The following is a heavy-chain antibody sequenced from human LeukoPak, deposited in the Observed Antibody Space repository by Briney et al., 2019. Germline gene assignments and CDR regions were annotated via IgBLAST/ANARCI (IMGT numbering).Heavy chain of an antibody. Sequence: GRSLRLSCAASGFTFSSNAMHWVRQAPGKGLEWVAVISYDGSNKYYADSVKGRFTISRDNSKNTLYLQMNSLRAEDTAVYYCARVYGSGSSYYYYGMDVWGQGTTVTVSS. V-gene: IGHV3-30-3*01. CDR1: GFTFSSNA. CDR2: ISYDGSNK. J-gene: IGHJ6*02. CDR3: ARVYGSGSSYYYYGMDV. D-gene: IGHD3-10*01.